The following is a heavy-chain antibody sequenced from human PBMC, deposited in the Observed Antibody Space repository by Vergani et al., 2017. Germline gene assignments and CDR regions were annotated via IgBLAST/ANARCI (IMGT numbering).Heavy chain of an antibody. D-gene: IGHD3-3*01. J-gene: IGHJ5*02. V-gene: IGHV5-51*03. CDR3: AKTHDCSSLYSSYNWFDP. CDR2: IYAGDSDV. CDR1: GYSITNYW. Sequence: EVQLVQSGAEVKKPGESLNISCQGSGYSITNYWIAWVRQRPGKGREWMGIIYAGDSDVRYSPSFQGQVTMSVDKSLGTAYLQWSSLKASDTATDYCAKTHDCSSLYSSYNWFDPWGQGTQGTVSS.